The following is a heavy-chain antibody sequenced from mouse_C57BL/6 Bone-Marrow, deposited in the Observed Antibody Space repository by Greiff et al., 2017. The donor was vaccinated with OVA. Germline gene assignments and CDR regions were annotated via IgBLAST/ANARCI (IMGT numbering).Heavy chain of an antibody. CDR3: AGTRDIILDY. CDR1: GYTFTDYY. D-gene: IGHD2-13*01. Sequence: LVESGAELVRPGASVKLSCKASGYTFTDYYINWVKQRPGQGLEWIARIYPGSGNTYYNEKFKGKATLTAEKSSSTAYMQLSSLTSEDSAVEYCAGTRDIILDYWGQGTTLTVSA. CDR2: IYPGSGNT. J-gene: IGHJ2*01. V-gene: IGHV1-76*01.